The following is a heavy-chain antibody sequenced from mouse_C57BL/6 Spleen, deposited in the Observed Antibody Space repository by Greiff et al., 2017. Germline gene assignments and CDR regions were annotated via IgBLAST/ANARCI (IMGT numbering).Heavy chain of an antibody. D-gene: IGHD2-5*01. Sequence: VQLKQSGPGLVKPSQSLSLTCSVTGYSITSGYYWNWIRQFPGNKPEWMGYISYDGSNNYNPSLKNRISITRDTSNNQFFLKLNSVTTEDTATYYCARDIDSKNYYAMDYWGQGTSVTVSS. CDR3: ARDIDSKNYYAMDY. CDR2: ISYDGSN. J-gene: IGHJ4*01. CDR1: GYSITSGYY. V-gene: IGHV3-6*01.